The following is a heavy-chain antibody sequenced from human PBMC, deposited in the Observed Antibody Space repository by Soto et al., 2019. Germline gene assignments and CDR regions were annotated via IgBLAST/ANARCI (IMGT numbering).Heavy chain of an antibody. V-gene: IGHV6-1*01. J-gene: IGHJ4*02. CDR2: TYYRFKWYN. CDR1: GDSVSSNSVA. CDR3: ARTVSGRGRFDY. D-gene: IGHD6-19*01. Sequence: SQTLSLTCAISGDSVSSNSVAWNWIRQSPSRGLEWLGRTYYRFKWYNEYAVSVKSRITINPDTSKNQFSMQLNSVTPEDTAVYYCARTVSGRGRFDYWGQGTLVTVSS.